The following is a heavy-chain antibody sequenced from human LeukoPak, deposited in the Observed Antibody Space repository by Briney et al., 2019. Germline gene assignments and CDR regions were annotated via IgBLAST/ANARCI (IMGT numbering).Heavy chain of an antibody. Sequence: HSGGSLRLSCAASGFTFSSYAMHWVRQAPGKGLEWVAVISYDGSNKYYADSVKGRFTISRDNSKNTLYLQMNSLRAEDTAVYYCASSLFLTGDRCWFDPWGQGTLVTVSS. CDR2: ISYDGSNK. V-gene: IGHV3-30-3*01. CDR3: ASSLFLTGDRCWFDP. D-gene: IGHD7-27*01. CDR1: GFTFSSYA. J-gene: IGHJ5*02.